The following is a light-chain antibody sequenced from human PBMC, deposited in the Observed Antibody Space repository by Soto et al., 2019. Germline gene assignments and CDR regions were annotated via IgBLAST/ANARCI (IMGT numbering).Light chain of an antibody. V-gene: IGLV2-14*01. CDR2: DVS. CDR3: SSYTSRSLDV. J-gene: IGLJ1*01. Sequence: QSALTQPASVSGSPGQSITISCTGTSSDVGGYNYVSWYQQHPGKAPKLMIYDVSNRPSGVSNRFSGSKSGNTASLTISGLPAEDEADYYCSSYTSRSLDVFGTGTKLTVL. CDR1: SSDVGGYNY.